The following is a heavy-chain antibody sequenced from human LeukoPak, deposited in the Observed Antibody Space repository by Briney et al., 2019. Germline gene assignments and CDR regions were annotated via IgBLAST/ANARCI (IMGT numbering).Heavy chain of an antibody. CDR1: GFTFSNYD. D-gene: IGHD3-22*01. J-gene: IGHJ4*02. Sequence: PGGSLRLSCAASGFTFSNYDISWVRQAPGKGLEWVSAITGDGDKTFYADSVKGLFTISRDNSKNSLYLQMNSLRAEDTAIYHCAKHYYRSHDYWGLGTLVTVSS. CDR3: AKHYYRSHDY. CDR2: ITGDGDKT. V-gene: IGHV3-23*01.